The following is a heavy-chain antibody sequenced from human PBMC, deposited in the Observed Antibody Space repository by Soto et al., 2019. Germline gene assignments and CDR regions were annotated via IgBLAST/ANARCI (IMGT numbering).Heavy chain of an antibody. CDR2: IGANNGDT. CDR3: AIRNYDSSGYPFDY. CDR1: GSTFTSYG. J-gene: IGHJ4*02. V-gene: IGHV1-18*01. D-gene: IGHD3-22*01. Sequence: QVQLVQSGAEVKKPGASVKVSCKASGSTFTSYGIRWVRQAPGQGLEWMGWIGANNGDTNYAQKFQGRVTMTTDTSTSTAYMELRSLRSDDTAVYYCAIRNYDSSGYPFDYWGQGALVTVSS.